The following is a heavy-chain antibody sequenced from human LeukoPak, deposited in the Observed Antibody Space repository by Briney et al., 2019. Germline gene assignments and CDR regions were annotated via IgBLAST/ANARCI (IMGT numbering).Heavy chain of an antibody. CDR2: INPSGGST. V-gene: IGHV1-46*01. CDR3: AREDGGGLLVGAISNFDY. Sequence: ASVKVSCKASGYTFTSYYMHWVRQAPGQGLEWMGIINPSGGSTSYAQKFQGRVTMTRDTSTSTVYMELSSLRSEDTAVYYCAREDGGGLLVGAISNFDYWGQGTLVTVSS. CDR1: GYTFTSYY. J-gene: IGHJ4*02. D-gene: IGHD1-26*01.